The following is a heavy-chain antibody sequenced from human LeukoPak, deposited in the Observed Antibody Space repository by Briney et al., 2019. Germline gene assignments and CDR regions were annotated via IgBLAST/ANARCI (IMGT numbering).Heavy chain of an antibody. J-gene: IGHJ3*02. CDR1: GGSFSGDF. Sequence: SETLSLTCAVYGGSFSGDFWSWIRQSPGKGLEWIGEINHGGSTTYNPSLQSRVTISVDTSKNQFSLKLSSVTAADTAVYYCARADYGSGSYYVDAFDIWGQGTMVTVSS. V-gene: IGHV4-34*01. CDR2: INHGGST. CDR3: ARADYGSGSYYVDAFDI. D-gene: IGHD3-10*01.